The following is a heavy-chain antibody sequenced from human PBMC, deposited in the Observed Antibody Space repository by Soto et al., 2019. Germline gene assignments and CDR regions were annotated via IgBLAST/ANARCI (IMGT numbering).Heavy chain of an antibody. V-gene: IGHV1-58*01. J-gene: IGHJ4*02. Sequence: SVRVSCRASGFTFTTSAVQWVERARGKGIEGIGWIVGARGSTKYAQKFQERITDTRDMSTNTAYMELSSLTSEDSAVSCGAAGQDLLTGFKVWGQGTLVTVSS. CDR3: AAGQDLLTGFKV. CDR2: IVGARGST. CDR1: GFTFTTSA. D-gene: IGHD3-9*01.